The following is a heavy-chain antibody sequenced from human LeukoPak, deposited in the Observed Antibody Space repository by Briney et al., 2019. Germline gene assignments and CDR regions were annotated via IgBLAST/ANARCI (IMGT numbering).Heavy chain of an antibody. V-gene: IGHV3-21*01. D-gene: IGHD2-15*01. CDR1: GFTFSSYS. Sequence: GGSLRLSCAASGFTFSSYSMNWVRQAPGKGLEWVSSISSSSSYIYYADSVKGRFTISRDNAKNSLYLQMNSLRAEDTAVYYCAKDPLTLPLPVWGKGTTVTVSS. CDR2: ISSSSSYI. J-gene: IGHJ6*04. CDR3: AKDPLTLPLPV.